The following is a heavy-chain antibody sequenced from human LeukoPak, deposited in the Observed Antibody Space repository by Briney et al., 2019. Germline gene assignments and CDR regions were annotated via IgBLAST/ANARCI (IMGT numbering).Heavy chain of an antibody. CDR3: ERGAQLLYFDWLLFG. V-gene: IGHV1-69*05. J-gene: IGHJ4*02. CDR1: GGTFSSYA. Sequence: GASVKDSCKASGGTFSSYAISWVRQAPGQGLEWMGGIIPIFGTANYAQKFQGRVTITTDESTSTAYMELSTLRSEDTGVYYCERGAQLLYFDWLLFGWGQGTPVTVSS. CDR2: IIPIFGTA. D-gene: IGHD3-9*01.